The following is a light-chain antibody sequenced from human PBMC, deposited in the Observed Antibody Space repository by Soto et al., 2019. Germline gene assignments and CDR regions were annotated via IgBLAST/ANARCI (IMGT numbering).Light chain of an antibody. V-gene: IGKV3-15*01. CDR2: GAS. CDR3: LQYNGYYRT. CDR1: QSVSGN. Sequence: IVRTHSPDTLSVSPGERATLSCRASQSVSGNLAWYQQKPGQAPRLLIYGASTRAPGIPARFSGGGSGTEYTLTIGSLQSEDFATYYCLQYNGYYRTFGQGTKVDIK. J-gene: IGKJ1*01.